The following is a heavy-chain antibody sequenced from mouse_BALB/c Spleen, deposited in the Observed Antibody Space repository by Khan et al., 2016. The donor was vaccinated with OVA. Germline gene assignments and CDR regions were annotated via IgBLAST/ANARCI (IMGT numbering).Heavy chain of an antibody. V-gene: IGHV3-6*02. CDR3: AGGYDGYYWFAY. J-gene: IGHJ3*01. CDR2: ISYDGSN. CDR1: GYSITSGYY. D-gene: IGHD2-3*01. Sequence: EVQLVESGPGLVKPSQSLYLTCSVTGYSITSGYYWNWIRQFPGNKLEWMGYISYDGSNNYNPSLKNRISITRDTSKNQFFLKLNSVTTEDTATYCCAGGYDGYYWFAYWGQGTLVTVAA.